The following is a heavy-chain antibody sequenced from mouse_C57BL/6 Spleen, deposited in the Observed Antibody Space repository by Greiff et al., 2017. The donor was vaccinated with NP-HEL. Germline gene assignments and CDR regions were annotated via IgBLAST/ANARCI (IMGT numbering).Heavy chain of an antibody. CDR1: GYTFTSYW. V-gene: IGHV1-64*01. D-gene: IGHD1-1*01. CDR3: ASGDYGSDFDY. J-gene: IGHJ2*01. CDR2: IHPNSGST. Sequence: QVQLQQPGAELVKPGASVKLSCKASGYTFTSYWMHWVKQRPGQGLEWIGMIHPNSGSTNYNEKFKSKATLTVDKSYSTAYMQLSSLTSEDSAVYYCASGDYGSDFDYWGQGTTLTVSS.